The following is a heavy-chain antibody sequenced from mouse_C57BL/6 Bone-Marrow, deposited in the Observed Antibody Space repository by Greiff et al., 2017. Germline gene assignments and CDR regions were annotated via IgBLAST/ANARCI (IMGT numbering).Heavy chain of an antibody. V-gene: IGHV1-39*01. CDR1: GYSFTDYN. CDR3: ARKKDTVVAATRYFDV. D-gene: IGHD1-1*01. CDR2: INPNYGTT. J-gene: IGHJ1*03. Sequence: EVQLQQSGPELVKPGASVKISCKASGYSFTDYNMNWVKQSNGTSLEWIGVINPNYGTTSYNQKFKGKATLTVDQSSSTAYMQLNSLTSEDSAVYYCARKKDTVVAATRYFDVWGTGTTVTVSS.